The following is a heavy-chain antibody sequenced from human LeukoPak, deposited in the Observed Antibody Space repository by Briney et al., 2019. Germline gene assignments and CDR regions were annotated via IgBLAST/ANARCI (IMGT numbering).Heavy chain of an antibody. D-gene: IGHD3-10*01. V-gene: IGHV1-69*06. Sequence: SVKVSCKASGGTFSSYAISWVRQAPGQGLEWMGGIIPIFGTANYAQKFQGRVTMTEDTSTDTAYMELSSLRSEDTAVYYCATGRNIPETQMVRGVDFDYWGQGTLVTVSS. CDR2: IIPIFGTA. J-gene: IGHJ4*02. CDR1: GGTFSSYA. CDR3: ATGRNIPETQMVRGVDFDY.